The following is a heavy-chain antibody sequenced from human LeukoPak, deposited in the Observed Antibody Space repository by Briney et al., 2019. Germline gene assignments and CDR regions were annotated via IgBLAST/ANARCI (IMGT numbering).Heavy chain of an antibody. V-gene: IGHV4-4*02. CDR3: ASYGLTAGFDY. J-gene: IGHJ4*02. CDR2: VYHDGGT. CDR1: GGSVSSSKW. Sequence: SGTLSLTCVVSGGSVSSSKWWSWVRQPPGKGLEWIGQVYHDGGTKYNPSLKSRVTILVDKSKNQFSLKLSSVTAADTAVYFCASYGLTAGFDYWGQGTLVTVSS. D-gene: IGHD3-10*01.